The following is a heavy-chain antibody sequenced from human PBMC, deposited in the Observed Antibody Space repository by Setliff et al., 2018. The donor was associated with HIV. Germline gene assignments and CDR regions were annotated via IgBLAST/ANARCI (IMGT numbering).Heavy chain of an antibody. CDR3: VRDRELRTTRSLDF. D-gene: IGHD1-1*01. Sequence: ASVKVSCKASGYTFTSYGISWVRQAPGQGLEWMGWISAYNGNTNYAQKLQGRVILTTDKSTNTVEMELRSLRSDDTAVYYCVRDRELRTTRSLDFWGPGTLVTVSS. J-gene: IGHJ4*02. CDR2: ISAYNGNT. CDR1: GYTFTSYG. V-gene: IGHV1-18*01.